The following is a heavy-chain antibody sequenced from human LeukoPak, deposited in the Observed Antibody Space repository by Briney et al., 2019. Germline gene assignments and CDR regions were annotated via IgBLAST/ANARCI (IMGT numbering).Heavy chain of an antibody. CDR3: AKVLGPYFDY. V-gene: IGHV3-23*01. Sequence: PGGSLRLSCAASDFSFITYAMSWVRQAPGKGLEWVSTISGGGDATYYADSVKDRFTISRDNSKNTLYLQMNSLRAEDTAVYYCAKVLGPYFDYWGQGTLVTVSS. CDR2: ISGGGDAT. CDR1: DFSFITYA. J-gene: IGHJ4*02.